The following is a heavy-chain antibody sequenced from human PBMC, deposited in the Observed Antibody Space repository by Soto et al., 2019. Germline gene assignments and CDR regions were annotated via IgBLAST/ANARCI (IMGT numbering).Heavy chain of an antibody. Sequence: EVQLLESGGGLVQPGGSLRLSCAASGFTFSSYAMSWVRQAPGKGLEWVSAISGSGGSTYYADSVKGRFTISRDNSKNTLYLQMNSLRAEDTAVFYCAKPTVPFGRTVVAGPFDNWGQGTLVTVSS. CDR2: ISGSGGST. CDR1: GFTFSSYA. CDR3: AKPTVPFGRTVVAGPFDN. J-gene: IGHJ4*02. V-gene: IGHV3-23*01. D-gene: IGHD6-19*01.